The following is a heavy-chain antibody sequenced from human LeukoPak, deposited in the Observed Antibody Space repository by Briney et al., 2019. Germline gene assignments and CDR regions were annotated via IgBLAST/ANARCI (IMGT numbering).Heavy chain of an antibody. CDR2: ISSSSSYI. CDR1: GFTFSSYS. CDR3: ARGGYSYDSYYFDY. Sequence: GGSLRLSCAASGFTFSSYSMNWVRQAPGKGLEWVSSISSSSSYIYYADSVKGRFTISRDNAKNSLYLQMNSLRAEDTAVYYCARGGYSYDSYYFDYWGQGTLVTVSS. D-gene: IGHD5-18*01. J-gene: IGHJ4*02. V-gene: IGHV3-21*01.